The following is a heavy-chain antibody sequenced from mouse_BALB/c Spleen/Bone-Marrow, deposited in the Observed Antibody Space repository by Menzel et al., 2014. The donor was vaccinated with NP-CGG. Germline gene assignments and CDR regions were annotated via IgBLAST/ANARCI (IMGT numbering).Heavy chain of an antibody. Sequence: QVQLKQSGAELARPGASVRMSCKASGYSFSSYTVHWLKQRPGQGLEWIAYIVPSSAYSYYNQKFKDKATLTADKSSSTAYMQLSSLTSEDSAFYYCAREGTYGVCSGHFDYWAQAPLSQSPQ. CDR1: GYSFSSYT. J-gene: IGHJ2*01. CDR2: IVPSSAYS. V-gene: IGHV1-4*01. CDR3: AREGTYGVCSGHFDY. D-gene: IGHD1-1*02.